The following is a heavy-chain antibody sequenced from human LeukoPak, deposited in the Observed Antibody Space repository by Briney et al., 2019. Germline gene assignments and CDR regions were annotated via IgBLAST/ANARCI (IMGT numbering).Heavy chain of an antibody. V-gene: IGHV3-23*03. CDR2: IYRGGDT. CDR1: GFTFSSYA. CDR3: ASISN. Sequence: GGSLRLSCAASGFTFSSYAITWVRQAPGKGLEWVSVIYRGGDTYYADSVKGRFTVSRDISKNTLYLQMNSLRAEDTAVYYCASISNWGQGILVTVSS. J-gene: IGHJ4*02.